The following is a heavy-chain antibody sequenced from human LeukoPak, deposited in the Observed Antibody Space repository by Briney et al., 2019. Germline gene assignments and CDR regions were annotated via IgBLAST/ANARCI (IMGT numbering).Heavy chain of an antibody. J-gene: IGHJ4*02. D-gene: IGHD2-2*01. CDR2: IKQDGSEK. Sequence: GGSLRLSCAASGFTFSAYWMSWVRQAPGKGLEWVANIKQDGSEKYYVDSVKGRFTISRDNAKNSLYLQMNSLRAEDTAVYYCARDGHCGSTSCFVFDYWGQGTLVTVSS. CDR1: GFTFSAYW. CDR3: ARDGHCGSTSCFVFDY. V-gene: IGHV3-7*03.